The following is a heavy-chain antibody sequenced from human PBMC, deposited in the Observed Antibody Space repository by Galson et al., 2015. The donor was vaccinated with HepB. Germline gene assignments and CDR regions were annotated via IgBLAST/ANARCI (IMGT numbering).Heavy chain of an antibody. CDR1: GFTLNSYA. CDR2: ISGGDGTT. CDR3: AKDKARVMDILTGYYNVQHY. V-gene: IGHV3-23*01. Sequence: SLRLSCAASGFTLNSYAMSWVRQAPGRGLEWVSTISGGDGTTHYADPVKGRFTISRDNSKSTLYLQMNSLRAEDTAVYYCAKDKARVMDILTGYYNVQHYWGQGTLVTVSS. J-gene: IGHJ4*02. D-gene: IGHD3-9*01.